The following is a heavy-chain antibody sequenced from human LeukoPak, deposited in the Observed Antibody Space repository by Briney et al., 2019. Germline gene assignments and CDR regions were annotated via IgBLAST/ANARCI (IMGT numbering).Heavy chain of an antibody. CDR3: ARVHVWGSYRYTCPDY. J-gene: IGHJ4*02. CDR2: INSDGSST. V-gene: IGHV3-74*01. D-gene: IGHD3-16*02. CDR1: GFTFSSYW. Sequence: GGSLRLSCVASGFTFSSYWMHWVRQGPGKGLVWVSRINSDGSSTSYADSVKGRFTISRDNAKNTLYLQMNSLRAEDTAVYYCARVHVWGSYRYTCPDYWGQGTLVTVSS.